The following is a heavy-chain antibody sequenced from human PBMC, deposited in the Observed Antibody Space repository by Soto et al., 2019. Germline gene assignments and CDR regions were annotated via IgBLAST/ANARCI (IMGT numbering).Heavy chain of an antibody. V-gene: IGHV3-11*01. CDR2: ISSSGSTI. J-gene: IGHJ3*02. CDR3: ARDRGYGDYASAFDI. CDR1: GFTFSDYY. D-gene: IGHD4-17*01. Sequence: GGSLRLSCAASGFTFSDYYMSWIRQAPGKGLEWVSYISSSGSTIYYADSVKGRFTISRDNAKNSLYLQMNSLRAEDTAVYYCARDRGYGDYASAFDIWGQGTMVTVSS.